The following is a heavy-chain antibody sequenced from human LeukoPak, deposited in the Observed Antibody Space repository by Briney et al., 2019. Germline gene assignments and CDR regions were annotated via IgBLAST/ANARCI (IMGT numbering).Heavy chain of an antibody. CDR1: GYTFTGYY. J-gene: IGHJ4*02. Sequence: GASVKVSCKASGYTFTGYYIHWVRQAPGQGLEWMGWINPNSGGTKYAQKFQGRVTMTRDASISTAYMELRRLTADDTAVYYCARDRYCSGGSCYSGRAYWGQGTLVTVSS. D-gene: IGHD2-15*01. CDR2: INPNSGGT. CDR3: ARDRYCSGGSCYSGRAY. V-gene: IGHV1-2*02.